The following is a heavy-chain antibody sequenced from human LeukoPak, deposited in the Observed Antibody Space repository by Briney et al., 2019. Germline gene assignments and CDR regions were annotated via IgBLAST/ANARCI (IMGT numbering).Heavy chain of an antibody. CDR1: GGTFSSYA. D-gene: IGHD1-1*01. CDR3: ARENTTSGSYDPGK. J-gene: IGHJ4*02. CDR2: IIPILGIA. V-gene: IGHV1-69*04. Sequence: ASVKVSCKASGGTFSSYAISWVRQAPGQGLGWMGRIIPILGIANYAQKFQGRVTITADKSTSTAYMELSSLRSEDTAVYYCARENTTSGSYDPGKWGQGTLVTVSS.